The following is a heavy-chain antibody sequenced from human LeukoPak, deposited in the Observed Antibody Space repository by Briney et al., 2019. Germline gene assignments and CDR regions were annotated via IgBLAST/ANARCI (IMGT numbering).Heavy chain of an antibody. CDR3: AKDHKASSY. D-gene: IGHD5-12*01. J-gene: IGHJ4*02. CDR1: GFTFSGYA. V-gene: IGHV3-23*01. Sequence: GGSLRLSCEASGFTFSGYAVSWVRQAPGKGLEWVSGFGTDGNTHYAESVRGRFDISRDNSRNTLYLQMNSLRAEDTAVYYCAKDHKASSYWGQGTLVTVSS. CDR2: FGTDGNT.